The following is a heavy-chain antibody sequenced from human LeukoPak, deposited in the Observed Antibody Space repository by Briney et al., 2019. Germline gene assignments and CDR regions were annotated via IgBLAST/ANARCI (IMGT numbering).Heavy chain of an antibody. Sequence: SETLSLTCTVSGGSISSSSYYWGWIRQPPGKGLEWIGSIYYSGSTYYNPSLKSRVTISVDTSKNQFSLKPSSVTAADTAVYYCARLGELWFGELFSRYFDYWGQGTLVTVSS. CDR3: ARLGELWFGELFSRYFDY. CDR2: IYYSGST. J-gene: IGHJ4*02. D-gene: IGHD3-10*01. V-gene: IGHV4-39*01. CDR1: GGSISSSSYY.